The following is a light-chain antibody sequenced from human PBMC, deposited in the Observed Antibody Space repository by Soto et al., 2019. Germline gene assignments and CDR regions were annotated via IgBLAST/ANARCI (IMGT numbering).Light chain of an antibody. CDR2: DVS. J-gene: IGLJ1*01. V-gene: IGLV2-14*03. CDR3: SSYISSSTPYV. CDR1: SSDVGGYSY. Sequence: QSALTQPASVSGSPGQSITIPCTGTSSDVGGYSYVSWYQQHPGKAPKLMIYDVSNRPSGVSNRFSGSKSGNTASLTISGLQAEDEADYYCSSYISSSTPYVFGTGTKLTVL.